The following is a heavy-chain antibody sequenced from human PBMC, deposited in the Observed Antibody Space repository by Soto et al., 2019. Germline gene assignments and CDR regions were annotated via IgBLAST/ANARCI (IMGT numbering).Heavy chain of an antibody. Sequence: GSLRLSCAASGFTFSSYAMHWVRPAPGKGLEWVAVISYDGSNKYYADSVKGRFTISRDNSKNTLYLQMNSLRAEDTAVYYCARDQAAAAGTVYFDYWGQGTLVTVSS. CDR2: ISYDGSNK. CDR1: GFTFSSYA. V-gene: IGHV3-30-3*01. D-gene: IGHD6-13*01. CDR3: ARDQAAAAGTVYFDY. J-gene: IGHJ4*02.